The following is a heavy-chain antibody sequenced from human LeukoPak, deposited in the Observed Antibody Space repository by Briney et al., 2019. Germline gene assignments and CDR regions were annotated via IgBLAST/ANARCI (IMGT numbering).Heavy chain of an antibody. CDR1: GYTYANYG. V-gene: IGHV1-8*02. Sequence: ASVKVSCKTSGYTYANYGITWVRQAPGQGLEWMGWMNPNSGNTGYAQKFQGRVTMTRDTSINTAYMELSGLRSEDTDVYYCARAVSPLYSLYAFDIWSQGTMVTVSS. CDR2: MNPNSGNT. CDR3: ARAVSPLYSLYAFDI. D-gene: IGHD5/OR15-5a*01. J-gene: IGHJ3*02.